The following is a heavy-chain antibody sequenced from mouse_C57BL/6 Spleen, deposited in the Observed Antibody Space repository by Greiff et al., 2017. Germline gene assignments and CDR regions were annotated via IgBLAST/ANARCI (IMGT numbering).Heavy chain of an antibody. Sequence: QVQLQQPGAELVKPGASVKLSCKASGYTFTSYWMHWVKQRPGRGLEWIGRIDPISGGTKYNEKFKSKATLTVDKPSSTASMQLSSLTSEDSAVYYCAKAWAYDGYYEDAMDYWGQGTSVTVSS. V-gene: IGHV1-72*01. D-gene: IGHD2-3*01. CDR2: IDPISGGT. CDR3: AKAWAYDGYYEDAMDY. CDR1: GYTFTSYW. J-gene: IGHJ4*01.